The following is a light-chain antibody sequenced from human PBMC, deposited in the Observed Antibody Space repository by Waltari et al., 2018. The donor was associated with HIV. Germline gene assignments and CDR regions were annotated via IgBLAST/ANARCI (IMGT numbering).Light chain of an antibody. J-gene: IGLJ2*01. CDR3: SSYTSSSTLI. V-gene: IGLV2-14*01. CDR1: SSYVGGYNY. Sequence: QSALTQPVSVSGSPGQSITISCTGTSSYVGGYNYVSWYQHHPGKAPKLMIYEVSNRPSGVSNRFSGSKSGNTASLTISGLQAGDEADYYCSSYTSSSTLIFGGGTILTVL. CDR2: EVS.